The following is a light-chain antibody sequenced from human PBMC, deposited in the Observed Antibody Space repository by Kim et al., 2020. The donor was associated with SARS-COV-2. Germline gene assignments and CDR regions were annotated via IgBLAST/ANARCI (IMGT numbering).Light chain of an antibody. CDR1: ALPKQY. J-gene: IGLJ3*02. V-gene: IGLV3-25*03. CDR3: QSADSSGRV. Sequence: SYELTQPPSVSVSPGQTARITCSGDALPKQYAYWYQQKPGQAPVLVIYKDTERPSGIPERFSGSSSGTTVTLTISGVQAEDEADYYCQSADSSGRV. CDR2: KDT.